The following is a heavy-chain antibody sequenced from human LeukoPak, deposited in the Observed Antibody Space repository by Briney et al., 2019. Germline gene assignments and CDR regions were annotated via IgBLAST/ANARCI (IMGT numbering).Heavy chain of an antibody. V-gene: IGHV3-53*04. CDR3: ARINSYGRPFDY. CDR2: IDSRGSK. Sequence: GGSLRLSCAASVFTVSSNYMSCVRQAPGKGVEWVSVIDSRGSKYHADPVKRQFTIIQHNSKISMSLQMNTLRAEDTAVYYCARINSYGRPFDYWGQGTLVTVSS. J-gene: IGHJ4*02. D-gene: IGHD5-18*01. CDR1: VFTVSSNY.